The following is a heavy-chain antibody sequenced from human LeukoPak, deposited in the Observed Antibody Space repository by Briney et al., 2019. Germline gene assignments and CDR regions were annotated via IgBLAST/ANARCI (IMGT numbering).Heavy chain of an antibody. Sequence: SETLSLTCTVSGDSISTYYWSWIRLPPGKGLEWIGYISYDGSTHYNPSLKSRVTISVDTSKNQFSLKLTSLPAADTAVYYCARGWGSSWYYFDYWGQGTLVTVST. D-gene: IGHD6-13*01. CDR2: ISYDGST. V-gene: IGHV4-59*01. J-gene: IGHJ4*02. CDR1: GDSISTYY. CDR3: ARGWGSSWYYFDY.